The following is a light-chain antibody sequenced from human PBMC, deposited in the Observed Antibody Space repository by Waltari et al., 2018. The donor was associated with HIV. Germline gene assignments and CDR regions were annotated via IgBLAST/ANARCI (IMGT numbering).Light chain of an antibody. CDR3: CSYAGTYTYV. Sequence: QSALTQPRSVSGSPGQSVTISCTVTASDIGYFDYVSWYQQYPGQAPQVIIYEVFQRPSGGPDRVTASKSGITAALTISGLQDEDEADYYCCSYAGTYTYVFGSGTKVTVL. V-gene: IGLV2-11*01. CDR2: EVF. CDR1: ASDIGYFDY. J-gene: IGLJ1*01.